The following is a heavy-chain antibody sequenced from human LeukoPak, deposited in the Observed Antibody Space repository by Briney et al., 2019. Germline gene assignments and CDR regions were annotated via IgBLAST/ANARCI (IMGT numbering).Heavy chain of an antibody. V-gene: IGHV3-21*01. J-gene: IGHJ6*02. Sequence: AGRSLRLSCAASGFTFSSYAIHWVRQAPGKGLEWVSSISSSSSYIYYADSVKGRFTISRDNAKNSLYLQMNSLRAEDTAVYYCARDDGSDAYYYYGMDVWGQGTTVTVSS. CDR2: ISSSSSYI. D-gene: IGHD3-10*01. CDR1: GFTFSSYA. CDR3: ARDDGSDAYYYYGMDV.